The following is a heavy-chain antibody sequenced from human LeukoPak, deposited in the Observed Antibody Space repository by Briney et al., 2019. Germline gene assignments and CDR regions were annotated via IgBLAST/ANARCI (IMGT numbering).Heavy chain of an antibody. CDR2: IYYSGST. D-gene: IGHD1-26*01. CDR1: GGSISSYY. V-gene: IGHV4-59*01. Sequence: SETLSLTCTVSGGSISSYYWSWIRQPPGKGLEWIGYIYYSGSTNYNPSLKSRVTISVDTSKNQFSLKLSSVTAADTAVYYCARAQPQGRYYGKEFDYWGQGTLVTVSS. J-gene: IGHJ4*02. CDR3: ARAQPQGRYYGKEFDY.